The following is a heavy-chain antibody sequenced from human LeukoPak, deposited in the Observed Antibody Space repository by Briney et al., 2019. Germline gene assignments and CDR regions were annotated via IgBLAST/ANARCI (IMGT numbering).Heavy chain of an antibody. CDR1: GYTFTSYG. D-gene: IGHD2-2*01. CDR2: ISAYNGNT. Sequence: ASVKVSCKASGYTFTSYGISWMRQAPGQGLEWMGWISAYNGNTNYAQKLQGRVTMTTDTSTSTAYMELRSLRSDDTAVYYCARSVVVVPAAMEDYWGQGTLVTVSS. V-gene: IGHV1-18*01. CDR3: ARSVVVVPAAMEDY. J-gene: IGHJ4*02.